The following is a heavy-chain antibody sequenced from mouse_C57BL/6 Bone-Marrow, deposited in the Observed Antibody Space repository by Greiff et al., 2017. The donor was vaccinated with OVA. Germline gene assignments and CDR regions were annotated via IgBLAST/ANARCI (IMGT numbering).Heavy chain of an antibody. CDR3: ARDWCYFAY. V-gene: IGHV1-80*01. J-gene: IGHJ2*01. CDR2: IYPGDGDT. D-gene: IGHD1-1*02. Sequence: QVQLQQSGAELVKPGASVKISCKASGYAFSSYWMNWVKQRPGKGLEWIGQIYPGDGDTTYNGKFKGKATLTADKSSRPAYMQLRSLTSADSAVYFCARDWCYFAYWGPGPTLTVSS. CDR1: GYAFSSYW.